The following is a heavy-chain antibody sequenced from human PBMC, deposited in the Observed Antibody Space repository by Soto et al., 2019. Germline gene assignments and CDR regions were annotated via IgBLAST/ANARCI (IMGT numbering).Heavy chain of an antibody. CDR2: IEKKSSGGTT. J-gene: IGHJ6*02. V-gene: IGHV3-15*07. CDR3: TTGSVLTTYYGLDV. CDR1: DFTFSNAR. Sequence: EVQLVESGGGLVEPGGSLRLSCAASDFTFSNARVNWVRQAPGKGLEWVGRIEKKSSGGTTYYVAPVKGRFTISRDDSKNTLFLQMNSLKIGDTAVYYCTTGSVLTTYYGLDVWGQGTTVTVSS. D-gene: IGHD1-1*01.